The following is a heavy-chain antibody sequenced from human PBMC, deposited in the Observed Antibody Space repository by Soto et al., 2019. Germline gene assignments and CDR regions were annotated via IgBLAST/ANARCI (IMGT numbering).Heavy chain of an antibody. CDR1: GGSITSYY. CDR2: IYYSGNT. CDR3: ARGIGPLGYCSGGSCYWFDP. Sequence: SETLSLTCTVSGGSITSYYWSCIRQPPGKGLEWIGNIYYSGNTKYNPSLKSRVTISVDTSKNQFSLKLSSVTAADTAVYYCARGIGPLGYCSGGSCYWFDPWGQGTLVTVSS. J-gene: IGHJ5*02. D-gene: IGHD2-15*01. V-gene: IGHV4-59*12.